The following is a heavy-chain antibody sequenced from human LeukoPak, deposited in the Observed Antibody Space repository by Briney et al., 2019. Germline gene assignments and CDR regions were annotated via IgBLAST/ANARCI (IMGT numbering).Heavy chain of an antibody. CDR3: ASLRAGVAVADFYYYYGMDV. V-gene: IGHV3-21*01. Sequence: GGSLRLSCAASGFTFSSYSMNWVRQAPGKVLEWVSSISSSSSYIYYADSVKGRFTISRDNAKNSLYLQMNSLRAEDTAVYYCASLRAGVAVADFYYYYGMDVWGQGTTVTVSS. CDR2: ISSSSSYI. CDR1: GFTFSSYS. J-gene: IGHJ6*02. D-gene: IGHD6-19*01.